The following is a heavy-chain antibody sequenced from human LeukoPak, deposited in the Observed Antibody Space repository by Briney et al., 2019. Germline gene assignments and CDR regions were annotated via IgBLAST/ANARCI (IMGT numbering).Heavy chain of an antibody. Sequence: GGSLRLSCAASGFTFSSNAMNWVRQAPGKGLEWVSSISTSSRYIYYKDSVRGRFTISRDDAKNSLYLEMNSLRAEDTAVYYCARADCSSSTCYLRRSWFDPWGQGTLVTVSS. CDR3: ARADCSSSTCYLRRSWFDP. D-gene: IGHD2-2*01. J-gene: IGHJ5*02. CDR2: ISTSSRYI. CDR1: GFTFSSNA. V-gene: IGHV3-21*01.